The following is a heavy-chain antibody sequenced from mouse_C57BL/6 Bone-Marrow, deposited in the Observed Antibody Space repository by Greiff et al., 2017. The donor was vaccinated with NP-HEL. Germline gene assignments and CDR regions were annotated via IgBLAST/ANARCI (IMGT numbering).Heavy chain of an antibody. CDR2: ISSGGSYT. Sequence: VQLKESGGDLVKPGGSLKLSCAASGFTFSSYGMSWVRQTPDKMLEWVATISSGGSYTYYPDSVKGRFTISRDNAKNTLYLQMSSLKSEDTAMYYCASPYDYDVAWFAYWGQGTLVTVSA. CDR1: GFTFSSYG. J-gene: IGHJ3*01. D-gene: IGHD2-4*01. CDR3: ASPYDYDVAWFAY. V-gene: IGHV5-6*01.